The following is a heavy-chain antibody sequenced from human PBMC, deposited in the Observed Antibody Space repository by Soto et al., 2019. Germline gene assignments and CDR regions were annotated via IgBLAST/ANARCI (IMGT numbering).Heavy chain of an antibody. Sequence: QVHLVQSGAEVKKPGASVKVSCKGSGYTFTSYGITWVRQAPGQGLEWMGWISAHNGNTDYAQRLQGRVTVTRDTSTSTAYMELRSQRSDDKAVYYCARGRYGDYWGQGALVTVSS. CDR2: ISAHNGNT. CDR3: ARGRYGDY. CDR1: GYTFTSYG. J-gene: IGHJ4*02. D-gene: IGHD1-1*01. V-gene: IGHV1-18*01.